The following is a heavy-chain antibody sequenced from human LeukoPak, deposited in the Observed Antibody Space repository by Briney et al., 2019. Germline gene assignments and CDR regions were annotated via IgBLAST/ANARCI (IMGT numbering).Heavy chain of an antibody. CDR3: ARGNPVTIFGVVIIPSWSDP. D-gene: IGHD3-3*01. Sequence: PSETLSLTCAVYGGSFSGYYWSWIRQPPGKGLEWIGEINHSGSTNYNPSLKSRVTISVDTSKNQFSLKLSSVTAADTAVYYCARGNPVTIFGVVIIPSWSDPWGQGTLVTVSS. CDR1: GGSFSGYY. CDR2: INHSGST. V-gene: IGHV4-34*01. J-gene: IGHJ5*02.